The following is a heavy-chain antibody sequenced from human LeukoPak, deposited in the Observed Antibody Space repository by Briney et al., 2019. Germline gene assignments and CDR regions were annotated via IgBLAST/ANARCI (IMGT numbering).Heavy chain of an antibody. CDR1: GASIRSYY. D-gene: IGHD6-13*01. V-gene: IGHV4-4*07. CDR2: IVPSGIT. Sequence: SETLPLTCTVSGASIRSYYWSWLRQPAGKGLEWIGRIVPSGITNYNPSLESRVTMSVDTSKNQFSLNLKSVTAADTAVYYCAKEGAAPGPDFDYWGQGILVIVSS. J-gene: IGHJ4*02. CDR3: AKEGAAPGPDFDY.